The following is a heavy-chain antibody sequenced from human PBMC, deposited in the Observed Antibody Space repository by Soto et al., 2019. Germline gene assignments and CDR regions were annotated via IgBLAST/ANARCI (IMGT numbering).Heavy chain of an antibody. Sequence: PSETLSLTCTVSGGSISSYYWSWIRQPPGKGLEWIGYIYYSGSTNYNPSLKSRVTISVDTSKNQFSLSLDSVTAADTAVYFCARAHAPTLPFDYWGLGTLVTVSS. CDR3: ARAHAPTLPFDY. J-gene: IGHJ4*01. CDR1: GGSISSYY. CDR2: IYYSGST. D-gene: IGHD2-15*01. V-gene: IGHV4-59*01.